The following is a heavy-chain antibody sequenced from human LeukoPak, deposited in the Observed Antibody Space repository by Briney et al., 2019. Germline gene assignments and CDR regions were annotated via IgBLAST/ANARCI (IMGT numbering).Heavy chain of an antibody. CDR1: GFTFSRYA. CDR3: AKGSPYFDWLLFSSSH. J-gene: IGHJ4*02. CDR2: ISYDANIGSNK. D-gene: IGHD3-9*01. Sequence: GRSLRLSCATSGFTFSRYAMHWVRQAPGKGLEWVALISYDANIGSNKYYADSVKGRFTISRDNSKNTLYLQMNSLRAEDTAVYYCAKGSPYFDWLLFSSSHWGQGTLVTVSS. V-gene: IGHV3-30-3*01.